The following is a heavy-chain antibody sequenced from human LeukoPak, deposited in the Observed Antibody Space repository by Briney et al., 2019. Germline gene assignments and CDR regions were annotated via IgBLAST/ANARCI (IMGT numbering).Heavy chain of an antibody. Sequence: PGRSLRLSCAPSGFTFSSYAIHWVRQAPGKGLEWVAFISYDGSNKYYADSVKGLFTISRDSSKNTLYLQMNSLRAEDTALYYCARGAFRLVRGVTTDYWGQGTLVTVSS. D-gene: IGHD3-10*01. V-gene: IGHV3-30-3*01. J-gene: IGHJ4*02. CDR1: GFTFSSYA. CDR2: ISYDGSNK. CDR3: ARGAFRLVRGVTTDY.